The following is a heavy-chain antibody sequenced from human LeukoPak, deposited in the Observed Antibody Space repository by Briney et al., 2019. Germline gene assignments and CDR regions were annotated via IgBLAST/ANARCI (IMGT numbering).Heavy chain of an antibody. J-gene: IGHJ4*02. CDR3: AKDRYDFWSGYCFD. V-gene: IGHV3-23*01. Sequence: GGSLRLSCAASGVTLSTYAMSWARQAPGKGLEWVSGISSSGSGDNTYYADSVKGRFTISRDNSKNTLYLQMNSLRAEDTAVYYCAKDRYDFWSGYCFDWGQGTLVTVSS. D-gene: IGHD3-3*01. CDR2: ISSSGSGDNT. CDR1: GVTLSTYA.